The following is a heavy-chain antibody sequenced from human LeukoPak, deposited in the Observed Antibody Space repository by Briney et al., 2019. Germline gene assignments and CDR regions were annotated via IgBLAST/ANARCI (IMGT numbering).Heavy chain of an antibody. J-gene: IGHJ1*01. CDR3: ARGDDILTGPFFQH. V-gene: IGHV1-2*02. Sequence: ASVKVSCKASGYTFTGYYMHWVRQAPGQGLEWIGWINPNSGGTNYAQKFQGRVTMTRDTSISTAYMELSRLRSDDTAVYYCARGDDILTGPFFQHWGQGTLVTVSS. CDR2: INPNSGGT. CDR1: GYTFTGYY. D-gene: IGHD3-9*01.